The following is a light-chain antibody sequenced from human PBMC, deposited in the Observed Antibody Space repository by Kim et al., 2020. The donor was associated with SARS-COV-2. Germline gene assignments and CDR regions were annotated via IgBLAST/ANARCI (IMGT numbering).Light chain of an antibody. V-gene: IGKV1-27*01. CDR3: QKYNSAPLT. CDR2: AAS. Sequence: ASVEDRATITCRASRCISNYLAWSRQKPGRVPKLLIYAASALQAGAPSRFGGSGSGTDFTLTVSSLQPEDVASYYFQKYNSAPLTFGGGTKVDIK. J-gene: IGKJ4*01. CDR1: RCISNY.